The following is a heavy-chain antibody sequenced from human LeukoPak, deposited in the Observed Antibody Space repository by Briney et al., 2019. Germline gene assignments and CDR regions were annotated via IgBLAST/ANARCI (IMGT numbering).Heavy chain of an antibody. CDR3: AAQGGGSYYSVDY. CDR1: GGSISSGGYS. Sequence: PSETLSLTCAVSGGSISSGGYSWSWIRQPPGKGLEWIGYIYHSGSTYYNPSLKSRVTISVDRSKSQFSLKLSSVTAADTAVYYCAAQGGGSYYSVDYWGQGTLVTVSS. J-gene: IGHJ4*02. D-gene: IGHD3-10*01. CDR2: IYHSGST. V-gene: IGHV4-30-2*01.